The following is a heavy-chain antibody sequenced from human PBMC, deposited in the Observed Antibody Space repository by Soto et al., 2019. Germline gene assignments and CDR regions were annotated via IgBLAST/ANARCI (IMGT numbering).Heavy chain of an antibody. CDR3: ARGPGYYFDY. V-gene: IGHV3-64*01. CDR1: GFTFSSYA. J-gene: IGHJ4*02. Sequence: EVQLGESGGGLVQPGGSLRLSCAASGFTFSSYALHWVRQAPGKGLEYVSAISSNGGSTYYANSVKGRFTSSRDNSKNTLYIQMGSLRADDMAAYYCARGPGYYFDYWGQGTLVTVSS. CDR2: ISSNGGST.